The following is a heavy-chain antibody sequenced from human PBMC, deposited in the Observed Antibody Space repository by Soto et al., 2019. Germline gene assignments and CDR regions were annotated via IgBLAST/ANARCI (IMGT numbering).Heavy chain of an antibody. CDR2: INAGNGKT. V-gene: IGHV1-3*05. CDR1: GYTFTTYA. J-gene: IGHJ4*02. D-gene: IGHD6-19*01. CDR3: ARGAMSGTWGFDY. Sequence: QVQLVQSGAEEKKPGASVKVSCKASGYTFTTYAMHWVRQAPGQRLEWMGWINAGNGKTKYSQKFQGRITITRDTSASTAYMELSSLRSEDTAIYYFARGAMSGTWGFDYWGQGTPVTVSS.